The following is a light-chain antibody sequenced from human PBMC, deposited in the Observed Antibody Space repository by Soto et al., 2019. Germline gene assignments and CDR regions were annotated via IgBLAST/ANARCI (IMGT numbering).Light chain of an antibody. CDR2: GAS. V-gene: IGKV3-20*01. CDR3: QKYDTSPYD. Sequence: EGMLTQSPGTLSLSPGEGAILSCRSSQSVIRNYLAWYQKKPGQAPRLLIYGASSRATGIPDRFSGSGSGTGLTLTISRLEPEDFAVYYCQKYDTSPYDFGQGTKLEI. CDR1: QSVIRNY. J-gene: IGKJ2*01.